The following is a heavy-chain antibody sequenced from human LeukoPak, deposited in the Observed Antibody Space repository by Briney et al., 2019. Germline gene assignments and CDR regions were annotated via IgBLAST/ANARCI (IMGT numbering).Heavy chain of an antibody. J-gene: IGHJ4*02. CDR3: TKWSGFGDD. CDR2: ISGSGDST. D-gene: IGHD3-10*01. Sequence: PGGSLRLSCAASGFIFSSNSMTWVRQTPGKGLEWVSGISGSGDSTFYADPVKGRFTISRDNSRNTLYLQMSSLRPEDTAVYYCTKWSGFGDDWGQGTLVTVSS. CDR1: GFIFSSNS. V-gene: IGHV3-23*01.